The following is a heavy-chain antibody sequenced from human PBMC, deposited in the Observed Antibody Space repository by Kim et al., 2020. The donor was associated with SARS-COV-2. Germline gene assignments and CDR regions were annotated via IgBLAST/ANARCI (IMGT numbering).Heavy chain of an antibody. V-gene: IGHV3-30*04. Sequence: GGSLRLSCAASGFTFSSYAMHWVRQAPGKGLEWVAVISYDGSNKYYADSVKGRFTISRDNSKNTLYLQMNSLRAEDTAVYYCASTTPLRYFGWFRGFPDYWGPGTLDTVSS. D-gene: IGHD3-9*01. CDR3: ASTTPLRYFGWFRGFPDY. J-gene: IGHJ4*02. CDR1: GFTFSSYA. CDR2: ISYDGSNK.